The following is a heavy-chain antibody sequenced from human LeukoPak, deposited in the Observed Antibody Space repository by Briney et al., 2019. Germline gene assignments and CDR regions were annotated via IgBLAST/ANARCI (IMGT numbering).Heavy chain of an antibody. CDR3: AKAAGASSYFDY. V-gene: IGHV3-9*01. D-gene: IGHD6-19*01. CDR2: ISWNSGSI. J-gene: IGHJ4*02. CDR1: GFTFDDYA. Sequence: GGSLRPSCAASGFTFDDYAMHWVRQAPGKGLEWVSGISWNSGSIGYADSVKGRFTISRDNAKNSLYLQMNSLRAEDTALYYCAKAAGASSYFDYWGQGTLVTVSS.